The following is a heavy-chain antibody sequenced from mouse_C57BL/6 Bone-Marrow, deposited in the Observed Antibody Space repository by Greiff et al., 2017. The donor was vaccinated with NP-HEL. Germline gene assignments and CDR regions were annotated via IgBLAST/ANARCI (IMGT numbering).Heavy chain of an antibody. Sequence: VQLQQPGAELVMPGASVKLSCKASGYTFTSYWMHWVKQRPGQGLEWIGEIDPSDSYTNYNQKFQGKSTLTVDKSSSTAYMQLSSLTSEDSAVYYCTRFYYYGSSFYFDYWGQGTTLTVSS. CDR2: IDPSDSYT. CDR1: GYTFTSYW. D-gene: IGHD1-1*01. J-gene: IGHJ2*01. CDR3: TRFYYYGSSFYFDY. V-gene: IGHV1-69*01.